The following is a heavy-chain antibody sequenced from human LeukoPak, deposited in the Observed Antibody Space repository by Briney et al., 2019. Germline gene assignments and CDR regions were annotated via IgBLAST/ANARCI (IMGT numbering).Heavy chain of an antibody. CDR1: GFTFSSYW. D-gene: IGHD3-9*01. CDR2: IKEDGSDK. J-gene: IGHJ6*03. CDR3: ARDFEGLEDYMDV. Sequence: QPGGSLRLSCAASGFTFSSYWMSWVRQAPGKGLEWVANIKEDGSDKYYVDSVKGRFTISRDNAKNSLYLQMNSLRAEDMAVYYCARDFEGLEDYMDVWGKGTTVTVSS. V-gene: IGHV3-7*01.